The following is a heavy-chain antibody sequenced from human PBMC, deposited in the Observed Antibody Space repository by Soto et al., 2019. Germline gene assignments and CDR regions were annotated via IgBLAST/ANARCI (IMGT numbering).Heavy chain of an antibody. V-gene: IGHV1-18*04. J-gene: IGHJ3*02. D-gene: IGHD2-8*01. CDR2: ISAYNGNT. CDR3: ARVYCTSGVCLRGAFDI. Sequence: QVQLVQSGAEVKKPGASVKVSCKASGYTFTSYGISWVRQAPGQGLEWMGWISAYNGNTNYAQKLQGRVTMTTDTSTSTAYMELRSLRSDDTAVYYCARVYCTSGVCLRGAFDIWGQGTMVTVSS. CDR1: GYTFTSYG.